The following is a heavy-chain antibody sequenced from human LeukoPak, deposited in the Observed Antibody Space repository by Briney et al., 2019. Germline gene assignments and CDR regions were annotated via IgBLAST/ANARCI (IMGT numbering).Heavy chain of an antibody. CDR1: GFTFSSYA. Sequence: GGSLRLSCAASGFTFSSYAMSWVRQAPGKGLEWVSAISGSGGSTYYADSVKGRFTISRDNSKNTLYLQMNSLRAEDTAVYYCAKVGTRIQLWLGGDYWGQGTLVTVSS. CDR2: ISGSGGST. V-gene: IGHV3-23*01. J-gene: IGHJ4*02. CDR3: AKVGTRIQLWLGGDY. D-gene: IGHD5-18*01.